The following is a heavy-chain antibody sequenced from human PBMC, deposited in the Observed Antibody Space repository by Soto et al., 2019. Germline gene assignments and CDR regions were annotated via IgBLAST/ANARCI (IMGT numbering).Heavy chain of an antibody. V-gene: IGHV4-30-4*01. D-gene: IGHD2-21*02. CDR3: AREYVNGGNSGANYFDY. Sequence: ASETLSLTCTVSGGSISSGDYYWSWIRQPPGKGLEWIGYIYYSGSTYYNPSLKSRVTISVDTSKNQFSLKLSSVTAADTAVYYCAREYVNGGNSGANYFDYWGQGTLVTVSS. CDR2: IYYSGST. J-gene: IGHJ4*02. CDR1: GGSISSGDYY.